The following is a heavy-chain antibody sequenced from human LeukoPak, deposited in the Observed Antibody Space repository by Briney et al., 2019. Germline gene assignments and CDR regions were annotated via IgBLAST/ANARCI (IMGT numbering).Heavy chain of an antibody. Sequence: GASVKVSCTASGYTFTTYDINRVRQATGQGLEWMGWINPKSGYTGYAQKFQGRVTITRSTSISTAYMEVSSLRSEDTAVYYCARVDGSPDYWGQGTLLTVSS. CDR2: INPKSGYT. D-gene: IGHD2-15*01. J-gene: IGHJ4*02. V-gene: IGHV1-8*03. CDR1: GYTFTTYD. CDR3: ARVDGSPDY.